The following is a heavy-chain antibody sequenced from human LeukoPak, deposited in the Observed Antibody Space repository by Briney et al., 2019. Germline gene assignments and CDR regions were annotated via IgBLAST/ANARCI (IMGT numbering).Heavy chain of an antibody. J-gene: IGHJ5*02. Sequence: ASETLSLTCTVSGGSISSYYWSWIRQPPGKGLVWIGYIYYSGSTNYNPSLKSRVTISVDTSKNQFSLKLSSVTAADTAVYYCARDEISTGSNWLDPWGQGTLVTVSS. CDR2: IYYSGST. CDR1: GGSISSYY. D-gene: IGHD2-15*01. V-gene: IGHV4-59*01. CDR3: ARDEISTGSNWLDP.